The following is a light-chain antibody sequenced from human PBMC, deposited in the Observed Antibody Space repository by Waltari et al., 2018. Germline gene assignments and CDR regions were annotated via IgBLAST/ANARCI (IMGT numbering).Light chain of an antibody. CDR3: CSYARYTSLV. Sequence: QSALTQPASVSGSPGQSLTMSCTGTISDVGNYNLVSWYQHHPGKAPKLILYEVSERPSVVSNRFSGSKSGNTASLTISGLQAEDEADYYCCSYARYTSLVFGGVTRLTVL. CDR2: EVS. J-gene: IGLJ3*02. V-gene: IGLV2-23*02. CDR1: ISDVGNYNL.